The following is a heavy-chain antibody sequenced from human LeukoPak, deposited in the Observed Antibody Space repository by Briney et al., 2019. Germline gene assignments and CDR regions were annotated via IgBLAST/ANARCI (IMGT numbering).Heavy chain of an antibody. CDR1: RFTFSSYG. D-gene: IGHD5-12*01. V-gene: IGHV3-23*01. CDR3: AKDTVKVTTIRRVPHYMDV. Sequence: GGSLRLSCAASRFTFSSYGMSWVRQAPGKGLEWVSGISSSGGSTYYADSVKGRFTISRDNSKNTLYLQMNSLRAEDTALYYCAKDTVKVTTIRRVPHYMDVWGKGTTVTVSS. CDR2: ISSSGGST. J-gene: IGHJ6*03.